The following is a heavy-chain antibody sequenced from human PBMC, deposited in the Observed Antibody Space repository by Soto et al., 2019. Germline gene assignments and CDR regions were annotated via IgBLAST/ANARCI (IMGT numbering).Heavy chain of an antibody. CDR3: ARATYDSSTYYLDY. CDR1: GGSISSSSYY. J-gene: IGHJ4*02. CDR2: IYYSGST. Sequence: PSETLSLTCTVSGGSISSSSYYWGWIRQPPGKGLEWIGSIYYSGSTYYNPSLKSRVTISVDTSKNQFSLKLSSVTAADTAIYYCARATYDSSTYYLDYWGQGTLVTVS. D-gene: IGHD3-22*01. V-gene: IGHV4-39*01.